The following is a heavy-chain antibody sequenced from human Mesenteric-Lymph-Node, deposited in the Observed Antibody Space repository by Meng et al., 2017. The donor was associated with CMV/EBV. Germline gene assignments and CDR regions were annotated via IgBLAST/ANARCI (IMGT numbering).Heavy chain of an antibody. CDR1: GGFINSNSYY. V-gene: IGHV4-39*07. Sequence: GSLRLSCSVSGGFINSNSYYWGWLRQPPGKGLEWIGSVYYRGRGYYNPSLEGRVTISVDTPKNQFSLRLSSVTAADTAVYYCARGLWAVPDIMVEPADYWGQGTLVTVSS. D-gene: IGHD3-10*01. CDR3: ARGLWAVPDIMVEPADY. J-gene: IGHJ4*02. CDR2: VYYRGRG.